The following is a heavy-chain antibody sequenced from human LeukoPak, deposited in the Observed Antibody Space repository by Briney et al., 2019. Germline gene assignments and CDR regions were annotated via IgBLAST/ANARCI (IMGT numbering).Heavy chain of an antibody. CDR1: GDSINSLDL. J-gene: IGHJ4*02. CDR2: MYLSGTT. Sequence: SGTLSLTCTVSGDSINSLDLWSWVRQPPGKGLEWIGEMYLSGTTHSNPSVKSRVTISIDKSENQFFLNLSSVTAADTAVYYCAGLVGRYSSGLYYYYFDYWGQGTLVTVSS. V-gene: IGHV4-4*02. D-gene: IGHD3-22*01. CDR3: AGLVGRYSSGLYYYYFDY.